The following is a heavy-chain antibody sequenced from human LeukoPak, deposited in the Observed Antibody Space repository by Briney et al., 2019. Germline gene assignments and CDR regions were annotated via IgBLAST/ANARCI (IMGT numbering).Heavy chain of an antibody. CDR3: ARAPYGGMDV. CDR1: GFTFSSYS. Sequence: PGGSLRLSCAASGFTFSSYSMNWVRQAPGKGLEWVSYISSSSTIYYADSVKGRFTISRDNAKNSLYLQMNSLRDEDTAVYYCARAPYGGMDVWGQGTTVTVSS. V-gene: IGHV3-48*02. D-gene: IGHD4-17*01. CDR2: ISSSSTI. J-gene: IGHJ6*02.